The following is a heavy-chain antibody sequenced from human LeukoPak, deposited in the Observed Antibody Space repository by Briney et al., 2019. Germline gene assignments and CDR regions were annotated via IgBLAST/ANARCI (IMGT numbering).Heavy chain of an antibody. Sequence: GGSLRLSCAASGFTFTSYAMHWVRQAPGQRLEWMGWINAGNGNTKYSQKFQGRVTITRDTSASTAYMELSSLRSEDTAVYYCAREIAAAGSFDYWGQGTLVTVSS. CDR1: GFTFTSYA. D-gene: IGHD6-13*01. V-gene: IGHV1-3*01. CDR3: AREIAAAGSFDY. CDR2: INAGNGNT. J-gene: IGHJ4*02.